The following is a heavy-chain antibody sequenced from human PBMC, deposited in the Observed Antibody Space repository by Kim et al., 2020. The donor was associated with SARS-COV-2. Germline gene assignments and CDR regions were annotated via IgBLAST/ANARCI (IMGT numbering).Heavy chain of an antibody. J-gene: IGHJ6*03. Sequence: GGSLRLSCAASGFTFGDYAMHWVRQAPGKGLEWVSGIIWNSGSIDYAASVKGRFTISRDNAKNSLYLQMNSLSAEDTSLYYCAKLAGNSRYYDILTGTYYYYYMDVWGKGTTVTVSS. CDR3: AKLAGNSRYYDILTGTYYYYYMDV. D-gene: IGHD3-9*01. V-gene: IGHV3-9*01. CDR2: IIWNSGSI. CDR1: GFTFGDYA.